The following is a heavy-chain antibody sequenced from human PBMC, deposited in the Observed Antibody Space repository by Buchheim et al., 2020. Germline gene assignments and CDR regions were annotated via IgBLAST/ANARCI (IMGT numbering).Heavy chain of an antibody. CDR3: ARGLPHGGSYYDY. J-gene: IGHJ4*02. D-gene: IGHD1-26*01. V-gene: IGHV3-74*03. CDR1: GFTFSSYW. Sequence: EVQLVESGGGLIQPGGSLRLSCAASGFTFSSYWMYWVRQAPGKGLVWVSRINSDGSRIEYADSVKGRFTISRDNGDKTLYLQMNSLRVEDTAVYYCARGLPHGGSYYDYWGQGTL. CDR2: INSDGSRI.